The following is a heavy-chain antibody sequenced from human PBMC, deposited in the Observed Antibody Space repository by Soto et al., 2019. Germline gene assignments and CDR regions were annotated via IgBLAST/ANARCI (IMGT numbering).Heavy chain of an antibody. CDR3: ARHRMGRRYYDILTGPYGMDV. J-gene: IGHJ6*02. CDR1: GFTFSSYA. D-gene: IGHD3-9*01. CDR2: ISYDGSNK. V-gene: IGHV3-30-3*01. Sequence: LRLSCAASGFTFSSYAMHWVRQAPGKGLEWVAVISYDGSNKYYADSVKGRFTISRDNSKNTLYLQMNSLRAEDTAVYYCARHRMGRRYYDILTGPYGMDVWRQGTTVTVSS.